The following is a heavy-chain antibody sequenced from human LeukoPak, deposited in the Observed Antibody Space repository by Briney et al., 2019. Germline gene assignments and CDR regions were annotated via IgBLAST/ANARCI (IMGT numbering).Heavy chain of an antibody. CDR2: INPSGGST. Sequence: ASVKVSCKASGYTFTSYYMHWVLQAPGQGLEWMGIINPSGGSTSYAQKLQGRVTMTRDTSTSTVYMELSSLGSEDTAVYYCARGDYGDYGGLDYWGQGTLVTVSS. J-gene: IGHJ4*02. V-gene: IGHV1-46*01. D-gene: IGHD4-17*01. CDR3: ARGDYGDYGGLDY. CDR1: GYTFTSYY.